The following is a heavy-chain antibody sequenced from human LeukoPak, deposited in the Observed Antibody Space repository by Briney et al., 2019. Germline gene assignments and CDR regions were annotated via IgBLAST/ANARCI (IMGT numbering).Heavy chain of an antibody. CDR1: GFTFSSYW. D-gene: IGHD3-22*01. J-gene: IGHJ4*02. CDR3: ARDLTDYYDSSGYLDY. V-gene: IGHV3-7*01. CDR2: IKQDGSEK. Sequence: GGSLRLSCAASGFTFSSYWMSWVRQAPGKGLEWVANIKQDGSEKYYVGSVKGRFTISRDNAKNSLYLQMNSLRAEDTAVYYCARDLTDYYDSSGYLDYWGQGTLVTVSS.